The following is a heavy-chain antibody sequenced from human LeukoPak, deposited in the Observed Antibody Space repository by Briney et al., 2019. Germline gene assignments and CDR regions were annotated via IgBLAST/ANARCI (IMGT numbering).Heavy chain of an antibody. CDR2: VYYSGTT. V-gene: IGHV4-39*01. D-gene: IGHD1-7*01. CDR1: GGSVSSSSSY. J-gene: IGHJ6*03. CDR3: VRQNSDYYYYYLDV. Sequence: PSETLSLTCTVSGGSVSSSSSYWAWIRQPPGRGLEWIGSVYYSGTTYYNTSLESRVTISGDTSRNRFSLMLSSVTAADTAVYYCVRQNSDYYYYYLDVWGEGTTVIVSS.